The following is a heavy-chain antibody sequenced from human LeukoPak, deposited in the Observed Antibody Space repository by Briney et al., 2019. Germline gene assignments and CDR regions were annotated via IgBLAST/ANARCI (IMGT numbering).Heavy chain of an antibody. CDR1: GGSISSSSYY. D-gene: IGHD6-19*01. V-gene: IGHV4-39*02. CDR2: IYYSGST. CDR3: AREIAVAAYSTFQH. J-gene: IGHJ1*01. Sequence: SETLSPTCTVSGGSISSSSYYWGWIRQPPGKGLEWIGSIYYSGSTYYNPSLKSRVTISVDTSKNQFSLKPSSVTAADTAVYYCAREIAVAAYSTFQHWGQGTLVTVSS.